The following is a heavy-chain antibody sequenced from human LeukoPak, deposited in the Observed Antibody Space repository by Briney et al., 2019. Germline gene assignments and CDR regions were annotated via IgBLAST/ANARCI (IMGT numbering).Heavy chain of an antibody. J-gene: IGHJ4*02. D-gene: IGHD3-22*01. CDR2: ISSSGSTI. Sequence: GGSLRLSCAASGFTFSSYEMNWVRQAPGKGLEWVSYISSSGSTIYYADSVKGRFTISRDNAKNSLYLQMNSLRAEDTAVYYCASAPPWPWLSHDYWGQGTLVTVSS. CDR1: GFTFSSYE. CDR3: ASAPPWPWLSHDY. V-gene: IGHV3-48*03.